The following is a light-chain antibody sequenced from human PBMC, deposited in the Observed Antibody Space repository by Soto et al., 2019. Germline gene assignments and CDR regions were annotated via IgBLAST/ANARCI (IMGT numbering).Light chain of an antibody. Sequence: DIQMTQSPSSLSASAGDRVSITCRASQTISNYLNWFQQKPGEPPNLLIYRASTLQSGVPSRFSGSGSGTDFTLTISNVQPEDFATYYCQQSYDHPVTFGQGTRLEV. J-gene: IGKJ5*01. CDR2: RAS. CDR1: QTISNY. V-gene: IGKV1-39*01. CDR3: QQSYDHPVT.